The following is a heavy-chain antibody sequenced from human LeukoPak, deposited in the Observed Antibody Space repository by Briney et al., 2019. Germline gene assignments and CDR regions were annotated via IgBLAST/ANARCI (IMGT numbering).Heavy chain of an antibody. D-gene: IGHD6-25*01. CDR1: GGSISSRNYH. CDR2: IYYSGST. Sequence: SETLSLTCSVSGGSISSRNYHWGWIRQPPGKGLEWIGSIYYSGSTYFNPSLKSRVTISVDTSKSQFSLKLSSVTAADTAVYYCARDQSGWAAAAYMDVWGKGTTVTISS. V-gene: IGHV4-39*07. J-gene: IGHJ6*03. CDR3: ARDQSGWAAAAYMDV.